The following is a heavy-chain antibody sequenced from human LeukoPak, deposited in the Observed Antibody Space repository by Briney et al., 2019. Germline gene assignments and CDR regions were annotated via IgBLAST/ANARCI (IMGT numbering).Heavy chain of an antibody. CDR3: AAADWESFYFDS. Sequence: PSETLSLTSTVSGGSVSRGGYYWNWIRQHPGKGLKWIGITSYSEGTYYNPSLMRRITISVDSSQNQFSLKMRDVTAADTAVYFCAAADWESFYFDSWGQGALVAVSS. J-gene: IGHJ4*02. CDR2: TSYSEGT. D-gene: IGHD1-26*01. V-gene: IGHV4-31*03. CDR1: GGSVSRGGYY.